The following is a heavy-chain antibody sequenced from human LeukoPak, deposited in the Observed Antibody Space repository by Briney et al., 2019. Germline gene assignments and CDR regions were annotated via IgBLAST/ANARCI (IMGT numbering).Heavy chain of an antibody. V-gene: IGHV4-59*01. CDR3: TTIKRGDIFGYFDF. J-gene: IGHJ4*02. CDR1: GGSISSYH. D-gene: IGHD5-18*01. Sequence: SETLSLTCTFSGGSISSYHWNWIRQTPGKGLEWSGYMYYTGVSNYNPSLKSRVAISVDSSKNQFSLKVTSVTAAATAVYYCTTIKRGDIFGYFDFWGPGALVTVSS. CDR2: MYYTGVS.